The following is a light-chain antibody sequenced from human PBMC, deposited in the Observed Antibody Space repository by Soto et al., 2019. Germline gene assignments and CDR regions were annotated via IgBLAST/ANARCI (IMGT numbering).Light chain of an antibody. J-gene: IGLJ3*02. Sequence: QSVLTQPASVSGSPGQSITISCTGTSSDVGSYNLVSWYQQHPGKAPKLMIYEGSKRPSGVSNRFSGSKSGNTASLTISGLQAEDEADYYCQAYDNSLRGWVFGGGTKLTVL. CDR3: QAYDNSLRGWV. CDR2: EGS. V-gene: IGLV2-23*01. CDR1: SSDVGSYNL.